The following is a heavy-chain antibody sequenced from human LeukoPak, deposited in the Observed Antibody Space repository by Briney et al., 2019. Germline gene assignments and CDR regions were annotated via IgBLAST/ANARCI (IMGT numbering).Heavy chain of an antibody. Sequence: GGSLRLSCAASGFTFSSYAMTWVRQAPGKGLEWVSAISASGESTYYADSVKGRFTISRDNSKNTLYLQMNSLRGEDTAVYYCAKDHKTRITMIRGVIAPDQWGQGTLVTVSS. J-gene: IGHJ4*02. CDR2: ISASGEST. CDR3: AKDHKTRITMIRGVIAPDQ. V-gene: IGHV3-23*01. CDR1: GFTFSSYA. D-gene: IGHD3-10*01.